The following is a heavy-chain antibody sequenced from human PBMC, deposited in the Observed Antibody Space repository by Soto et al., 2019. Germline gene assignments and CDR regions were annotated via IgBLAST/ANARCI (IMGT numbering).Heavy chain of an antibody. CDR3: ARVDRPNTYSSSWYDY. D-gene: IGHD6-13*01. CDR1: GGSFSGYY. J-gene: IGHJ4*02. Sequence: SETLSLTCAVYGGSFSGYYWSWIRQPPGKGLEWIGEINHSGSTNYNPSLKSRVTISVDTSKNQFSLKLSSVTAADTAVYYCARVDRPNTYSSSWYDYWGQGTLVTVSS. CDR2: INHSGST. V-gene: IGHV4-34*01.